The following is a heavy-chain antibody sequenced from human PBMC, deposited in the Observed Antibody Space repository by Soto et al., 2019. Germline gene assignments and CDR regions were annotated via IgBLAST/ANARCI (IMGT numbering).Heavy chain of an antibody. J-gene: IGHJ2*01. V-gene: IGHV1-69*12. CDR1: GGTFSSYA. D-gene: IGHD6-19*01. CDR3: ARVIAVAGYESYWYFDL. Sequence: QVQLVQSGAEVKKPGSSVKVSCKASGGTFSSYAISWVRQAPGQGLEWMGGIIPIFGTANYAQKFQGRVTITADESTSTADMELSSLRSEDTAVYYGARVIAVAGYESYWYFDLWGRGTLVTVSS. CDR2: IIPIFGTA.